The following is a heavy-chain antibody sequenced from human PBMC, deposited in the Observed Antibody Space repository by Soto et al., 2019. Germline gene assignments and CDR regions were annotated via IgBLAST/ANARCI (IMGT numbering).Heavy chain of an antibody. V-gene: IGHV3-23*01. D-gene: IGHD3-3*01. CDR3: AKDRRDFWSGYSQLPSVDP. Sequence: GGSLRLSCAASGFTFSSYAMSWVRQAPGKGLEWVSAISGSGGSTYYADSVKGQFTISRDNSKNTLYLQMNSLRAEDTTVYYCAKDRRDFWSGYSQLPSVDPWGQGTLVTVSS. CDR2: ISGSGGST. CDR1: GFTFSSYA. J-gene: IGHJ5*02.